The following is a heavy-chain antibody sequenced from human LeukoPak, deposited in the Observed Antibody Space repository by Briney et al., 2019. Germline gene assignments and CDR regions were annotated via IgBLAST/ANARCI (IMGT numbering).Heavy chain of an antibody. CDR3: TRRYYFGSSSHYQGDY. CDR2: IRSKANNYAT. V-gene: IGHV3-73*01. J-gene: IGHJ4*02. D-gene: IGHD3-22*01. CDR1: GFTFSGSA. Sequence: GESLRLSCAASGFTFSGSAMHWVRQASGKGLEWVGRIRSKANNYATSYGASVKGRLTISRDDSKNTAYLQMNSLTTEDTALYYCTRRYYFGSSSHYQGDYWGQGTLVTVSS.